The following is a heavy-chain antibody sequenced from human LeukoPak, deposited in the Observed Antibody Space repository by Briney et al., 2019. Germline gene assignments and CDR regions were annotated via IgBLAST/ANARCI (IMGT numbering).Heavy chain of an antibody. V-gene: IGHV4-4*07. CDR1: GGSISSYY. CDR2: IYTSGST. D-gene: IGHD6-19*01. J-gene: IGHJ4*02. Sequence: SETLSLTCTVSGGSISSYYWSWIRQPAGKGLEWIGRIYTSGSTNYNPSLKRRVTMSVDTSKNQFSLKLSSVTAADTAVYYCASEAVAGPFDYWGQGTLVTVSS. CDR3: ASEAVAGPFDY.